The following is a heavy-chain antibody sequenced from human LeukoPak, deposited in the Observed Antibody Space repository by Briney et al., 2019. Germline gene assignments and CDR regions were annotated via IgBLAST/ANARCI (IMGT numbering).Heavy chain of an antibody. Sequence: TGGSLRLSCAASGFPFSSYSMNWVRQAPGKGLEWVSSISSSSSYIYYADSVKGRFTISRDNAKNSLYLQMNSLRAEDTAVYYCARDGSGILTGYSPLDYWGQGTLVTVSS. CDR2: ISSSSSYI. CDR3: ARDGSGILTGYSPLDY. J-gene: IGHJ4*02. CDR1: GFPFSSYS. V-gene: IGHV3-21*01. D-gene: IGHD3-9*01.